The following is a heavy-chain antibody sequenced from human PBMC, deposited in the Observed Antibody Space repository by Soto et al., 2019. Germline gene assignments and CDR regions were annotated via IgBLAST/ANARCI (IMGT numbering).Heavy chain of an antibody. CDR1: GGTFSSYA. Sequence: SVKVSCKASGGTFSSYAISWVRQAPGQGLEWMGGIIPIFGTANYAQKFQGRVTITADESTSTAYMELSSLRSEDAAVYYCAREWIGYDSSGYYYYYYGMDAWGQGTTVTVSS. D-gene: IGHD3-22*01. CDR3: AREWIGYDSSGYYYYYYGMDA. V-gene: IGHV1-69*13. J-gene: IGHJ6*02. CDR2: IIPIFGTA.